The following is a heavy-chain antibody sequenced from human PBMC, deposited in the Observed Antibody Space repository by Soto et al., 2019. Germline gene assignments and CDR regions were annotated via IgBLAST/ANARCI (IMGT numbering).Heavy chain of an antibody. CDR1: GGSINNSSYS. CDR3: ARLHGYCISTSCYGYFPHYYHGMDV. V-gene: IGHV4-39*01. D-gene: IGHD2-2*01. CDR2: FYYSGST. J-gene: IGHJ6*02. Sequence: SETLSLTCTVSGGSINNSSYSWGWIRQPPGKGLEWIGTFYYSGSTYYDPSLKSRVTISVDTSKNQFSLKLSSVTAADTAVYYCARLHGYCISTSCYGYFPHYYHGMDVWGQGTTVTVSS.